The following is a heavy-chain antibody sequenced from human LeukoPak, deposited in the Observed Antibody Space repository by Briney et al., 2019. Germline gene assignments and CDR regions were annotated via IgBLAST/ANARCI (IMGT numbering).Heavy chain of an antibody. CDR2: ISSSGSTI. J-gene: IGHJ6*02. Sequence: PGGSLRLSCAASGFTFSSYNMNWVRQAPGKGLEWVSSISSSGSTIYYADSVKGRFTISRDNAKNSLYLQMNSLRAEDTAVYYCARGRDDYYYYYGMDVWGQGTTVTVSS. CDR1: GFTFSSYN. CDR3: ARGRDDYYYYYGMDV. V-gene: IGHV3-48*04.